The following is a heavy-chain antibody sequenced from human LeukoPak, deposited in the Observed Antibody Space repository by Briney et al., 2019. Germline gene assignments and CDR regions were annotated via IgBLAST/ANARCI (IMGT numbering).Heavy chain of an antibody. CDR1: GFTFRTYT. CDR3: ASAGAVTDNFVH. J-gene: IGHJ5*02. Sequence: GGSLRLSCAASGFTFRTYTMHWGRQAPGKGLEWVASISYDGYNKYYAESVKGPFIISRDNSKNTLYLQINSLRADDTAVYYCASAGAVTDNFVHWGEGTLVLVSA. D-gene: IGHD4-23*01. V-gene: IGHV3-30-3*01. CDR2: ISYDGYNK.